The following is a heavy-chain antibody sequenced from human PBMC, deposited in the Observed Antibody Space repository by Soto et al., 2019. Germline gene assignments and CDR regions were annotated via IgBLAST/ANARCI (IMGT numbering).Heavy chain of an antibody. J-gene: IGHJ4*02. CDR2: IIPILGIA. CDR1: GGTFSSYT. V-gene: IGHV1-69*02. Sequence: SVKVSCKASGGTFSSYTISWVRQAPGQGLEWMGRIIPILGIANYAQKFQGRVTITADKSTSTAYMELSSLRSEDTAVYYCARGSARGPYYFDYWGQGTLVTVSS. D-gene: IGHD3-10*01. CDR3: ARGSARGPYYFDY.